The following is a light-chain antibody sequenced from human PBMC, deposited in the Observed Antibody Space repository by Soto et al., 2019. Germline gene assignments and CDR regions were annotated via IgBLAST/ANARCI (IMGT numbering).Light chain of an antibody. J-gene: IGLJ1*01. CDR3: ATWDDSLSAYV. Sequence: QSVLTQPPSASGTPGQRVTISCSGSSSNIGSNYVYWYQQLPGTAPKLLIYRINQRPSGVPDRFSGSKSGSSASLAISGLRSEDEADYYSATWDDSLSAYVFGTGTKLTVL. CDR2: RIN. CDR1: SSNIGSNY. V-gene: IGLV1-47*01.